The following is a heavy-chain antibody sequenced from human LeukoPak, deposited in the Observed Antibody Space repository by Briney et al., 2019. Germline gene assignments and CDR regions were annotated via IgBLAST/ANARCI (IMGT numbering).Heavy chain of an antibody. V-gene: IGHV3-23*01. CDR2: ISGSGGST. J-gene: IGHJ4*02. CDR3: AKDPGYYYDSSGYYDSYYFDY. D-gene: IGHD3-22*01. Sequence: PGGSLRLSCAASGFTFSSYGMSWVRQAPGKGLEWVSAISGSGGSTYYADSVKGRFTISRDNSKNTLYLQMNSLRAEDTAVYYCAKDPGYYYDSSGYYDSYYFDYWGQGTLVTVSS. CDR1: GFTFSSYG.